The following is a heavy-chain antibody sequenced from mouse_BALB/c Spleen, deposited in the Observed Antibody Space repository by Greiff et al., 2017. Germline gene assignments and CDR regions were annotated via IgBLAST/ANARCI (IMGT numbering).Heavy chain of an antibody. J-gene: IGHJ3*01. CDR2: SRNKANDYTT. V-gene: IGHV7-1*02. CDR1: GFTFSDFY. D-gene: IGHD1-2*01. Sequence: EVKLVDSGGGLVQPGGSLRLSCATSGFTFSDFYMEWVRQPPGKRLEWIAASRNKANDYTTEYSASVKGRFIVSRDTSQSILYLQMNALRAEDTAIDYCARANYYGPFAYWGQGTLVTVSA. CDR3: ARANYYGPFAY.